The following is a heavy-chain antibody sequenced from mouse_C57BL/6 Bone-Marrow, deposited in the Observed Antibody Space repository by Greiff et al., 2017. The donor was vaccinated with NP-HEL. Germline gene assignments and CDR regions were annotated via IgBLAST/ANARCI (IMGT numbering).Heavy chain of an antibody. V-gene: IGHV1-82*01. CDR3: ARRPYYSYWYFDV. CDR1: GYAFSSSW. CDR2: IYPGDGDT. J-gene: IGHJ1*03. D-gene: IGHD1-1*01. Sequence: QVQLQQSGPELVKPGASVKISCKASGYAFSSSWMNWVKQRPGKGLEWIGRIYPGDGDTNYNGKFKGKATLTADKSSSTAYMQLSSLTSEDSAVYFCARRPYYSYWYFDVWGTGTTVTVSS.